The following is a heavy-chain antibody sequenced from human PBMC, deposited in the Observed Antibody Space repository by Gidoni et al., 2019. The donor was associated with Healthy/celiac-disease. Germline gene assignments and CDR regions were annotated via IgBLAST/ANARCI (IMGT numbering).Heavy chain of an antibody. CDR1: GFTFSGYS. D-gene: IGHD5-18*01. CDR2: YSSSSSYI. J-gene: IGHJ4*02. V-gene: IGHV3-21*01. Sequence: EVQLVESGGGLVKPGGSRRLSCAASGFTFSGYSMNWVGQAPGKGLEWVSSYSSSSSYIYYADSVKGRFSSASDNTKISLYLKMNSLRAEDTAVYYCAADTAMVKGRLDYWGQGTLVTVSS. CDR3: AADTAMVKGRLDY.